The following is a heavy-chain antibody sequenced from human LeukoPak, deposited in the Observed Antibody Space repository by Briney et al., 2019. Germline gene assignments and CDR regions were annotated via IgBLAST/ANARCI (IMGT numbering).Heavy chain of an antibody. CDR2: INPNSGGT. J-gene: IGHJ1*01. D-gene: IGHD3-22*01. Sequence: GASVKVSCKASGYTFTSYGISWVRQAPGQGLEWMGWINPNSGGTNYAQKFQGRVTMTRDTSISTAYMELSRLRSDDTAVYYCARDRSRAITMRPAEYFQHWGQGTLVTVPS. CDR1: GYTFTSYG. V-gene: IGHV1-2*02. CDR3: ARDRSRAITMRPAEYFQH.